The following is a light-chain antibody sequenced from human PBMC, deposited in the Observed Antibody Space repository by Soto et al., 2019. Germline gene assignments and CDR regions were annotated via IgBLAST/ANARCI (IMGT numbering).Light chain of an antibody. V-gene: IGLV2-14*01. Sequence: QSALAQPASLSGSPGQSITISCTGTSSDIGAYDYVSWFQQHPGKAPKLMISEVNNRPSGVSNRFSGSKSGNTAYLTISGLQVEDEAEYYCSSYTDSSNYVFGTGTKVTV. J-gene: IGLJ1*01. CDR3: SSYTDSSNYV. CDR2: EVN. CDR1: SSDIGAYDY.